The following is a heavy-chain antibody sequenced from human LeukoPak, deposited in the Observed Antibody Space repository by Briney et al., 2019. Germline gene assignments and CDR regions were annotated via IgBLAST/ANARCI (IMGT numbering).Heavy chain of an antibody. CDR3: ARDLTLHPVDTATR. CDR2: ISSSSSYI. Sequence: PGGSLRLSCAAPGFTFSSYSMDSVRQAPGKGLEWVSSISSSSSYIYYADSVKGRFTISRDNAKNSLYLQMSSLRAEDTAVYYCARDLTLHPVDTATRWGQGTLVTVSS. V-gene: IGHV3-21*01. D-gene: IGHD5-18*01. J-gene: IGHJ4*02. CDR1: GFTFSSYS.